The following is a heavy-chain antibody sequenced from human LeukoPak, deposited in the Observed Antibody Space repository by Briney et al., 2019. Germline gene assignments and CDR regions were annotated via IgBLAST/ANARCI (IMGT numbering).Heavy chain of an antibody. Sequence: VASVKVSCKASGYTFTGYYMHWVRQAPGQGLEWMGWINPNSGGTNYAQKFQGRVTMTRDTSISTAYMELSRLRSDDTAVYYCATFPPYYYDSSGYDYWGQGTLVTVSS. V-gene: IGHV1-2*02. D-gene: IGHD3-22*01. CDR1: GYTFTGYY. CDR2: INPNSGGT. J-gene: IGHJ4*02. CDR3: ATFPPYYYDSSGYDY.